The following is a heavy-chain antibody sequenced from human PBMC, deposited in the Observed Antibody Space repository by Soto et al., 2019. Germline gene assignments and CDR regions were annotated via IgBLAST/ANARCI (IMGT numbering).Heavy chain of an antibody. V-gene: IGHV3-23*04. CDR2: ISDGGDLT. CDR1: GFAFTGHP. Sequence: LHLVESGGGLAQPGGSLRLSCAASGFAFTGHPMSWVRQAPEKGLEWVAGISDGGDLTYNADSVKGRFTISRDNSRNTLYLQMNSLRAEDTAVYYCARRVIGSSRAFDIWGQGTMVTVSS. D-gene: IGHD3-10*01. CDR3: ARRVIGSSRAFDI. J-gene: IGHJ3*02.